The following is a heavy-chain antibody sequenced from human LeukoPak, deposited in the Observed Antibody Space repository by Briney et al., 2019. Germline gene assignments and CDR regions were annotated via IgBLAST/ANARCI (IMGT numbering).Heavy chain of an antibody. J-gene: IGHJ4*02. CDR1: GFTFSSYA. V-gene: IGHV3-30-3*01. CDR2: ISYDGSNK. Sequence: PGRSLRLSCAASGFTFSSYAMHWVRQAPGKGLEWVAVISYDGSNKYYADSVKGRFTISRDNSKNTLYLQMNSLRAEDTAVYYCAREKCTGGTCYSIVDFWGQGTLVTVSS. D-gene: IGHD2-15*01. CDR3: AREKCTGGTCYSIVDF.